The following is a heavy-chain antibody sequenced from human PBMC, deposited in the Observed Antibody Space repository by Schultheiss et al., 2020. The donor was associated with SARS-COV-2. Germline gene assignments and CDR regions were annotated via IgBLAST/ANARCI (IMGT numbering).Heavy chain of an antibody. CDR3: ARQVELEWLYKNWFDP. CDR1: GGSISSGGYYW. J-gene: IGHJ5*02. CDR2: IYPGDSDT. Sequence: GGSLRLSCTVSGGSISSGGYYWSWIRQHPGKGLEWMGIIYPGDSDTRYSPSFQGQVTISADKSISTAYLQWSSLKASDTAMYYCARQVELEWLYKNWFDPWGQGTLVTVSS. D-gene: IGHD3-3*01. V-gene: IGHV5-51*01.